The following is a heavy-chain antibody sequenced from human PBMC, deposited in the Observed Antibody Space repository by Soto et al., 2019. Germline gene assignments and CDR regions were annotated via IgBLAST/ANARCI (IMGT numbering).Heavy chain of an antibody. CDR2: IYYSGST. CDR1: GGSISSGDYY. V-gene: IGHV4-30-4*01. Sequence: SETLSLTCTVSGGSISSGDYYWSWIRQPPGKGLEWIGYIYYSGSTYYNPSLKSRVTISVDTSKNQFSLKLSSVTAADTAVYYCASAVPAAIKMLNPYYYYGMDVWGQGTTVTVSS. D-gene: IGHD2-2*01. CDR3: ASAVPAAIKMLNPYYYYGMDV. J-gene: IGHJ6*02.